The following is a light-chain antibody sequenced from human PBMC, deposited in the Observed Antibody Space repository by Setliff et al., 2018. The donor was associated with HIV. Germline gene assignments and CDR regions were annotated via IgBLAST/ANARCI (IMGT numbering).Light chain of an antibody. CDR3: SSCTSRNTLV. CDR2: EVS. J-gene: IGLJ1*01. CDR1: SSDVGGYKY. V-gene: IGLV2-14*01. Sequence: QSALTQPASVSGSPGQSITISCTGTSSDVGGYKYVYWYQQHPGKAPKLMIYEVSNRPSGISNRFSGSKSGNTASLTISGLQAEDEADYYCSSCTSRNTLVFGTGTKVNVL.